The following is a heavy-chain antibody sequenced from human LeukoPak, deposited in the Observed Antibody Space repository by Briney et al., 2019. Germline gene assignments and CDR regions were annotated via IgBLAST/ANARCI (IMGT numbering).Heavy chain of an antibody. Sequence: GGSLRLSCAASGFTFSDYYMSWIRQAPGKGLEWVSYISSSGSTIYYADSVKGRFTIPRDNAKNSLYLQMNSLRAEDTAVYYCARAIRKTYYYDSSGYYFDYWGQGTLVTVSS. CDR2: ISSSGSTI. D-gene: IGHD3-22*01. J-gene: IGHJ4*02. CDR1: GFTFSDYY. V-gene: IGHV3-11*01. CDR3: ARAIRKTYYYDSSGYYFDY.